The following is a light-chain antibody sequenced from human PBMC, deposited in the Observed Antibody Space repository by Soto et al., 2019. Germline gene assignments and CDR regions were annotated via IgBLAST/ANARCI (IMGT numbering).Light chain of an antibody. J-gene: IGKJ1*01. CDR1: QSVKNH. CDR2: DAS. V-gene: IGKV3D-15*01. Sequence: EIGLTQSPATLSASSGEGITLSCRASQSVKNHLAWYQHKPGQAPRLLFYDASIRATGIPARFSAGGSGTEFTLVISSLQSEDAAVYYCQEYNAWPPGTLGQGTKVDIK. CDR3: QEYNAWPPGT.